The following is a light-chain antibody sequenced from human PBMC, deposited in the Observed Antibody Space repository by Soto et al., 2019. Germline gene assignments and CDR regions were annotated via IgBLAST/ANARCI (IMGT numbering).Light chain of an antibody. CDR3: QQSYSIPWT. J-gene: IGKJ1*01. CDR2: AAA. Sequence: IQMTQFQSSLSASVGDRVTITCRTSQNIDRYLNWYRHRPGQAPNLLIYAAANLQSGVPSRVRVSGAGTDFNLNISSLQPEDFSTYYGQQSYSIPWTFCQGTKVDIK. CDR1: QNIDRY. V-gene: IGKV1-39*01.